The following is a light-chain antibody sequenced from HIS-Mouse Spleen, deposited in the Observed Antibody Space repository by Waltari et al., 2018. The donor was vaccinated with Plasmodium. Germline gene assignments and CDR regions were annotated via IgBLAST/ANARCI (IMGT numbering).Light chain of an antibody. Sequence: SYVLTQTPSVSVAPGQPARITCGGNNIGSKSVHWDQEKPGQAPVLVVYDERDRPPGVPDRFSCSNSGNTATLSSSRVEAGDEADYYCQVWDSSSDHPVFGGGTKLTVL. CDR3: QVWDSSSDHPV. J-gene: IGLJ2*01. V-gene: IGLV3-21*02. CDR1: NIGSKS. CDR2: DER.